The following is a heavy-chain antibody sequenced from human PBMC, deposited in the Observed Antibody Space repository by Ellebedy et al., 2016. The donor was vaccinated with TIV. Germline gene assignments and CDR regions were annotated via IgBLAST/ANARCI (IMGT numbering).Heavy chain of an antibody. CDR2: IWYDGSNE. CDR1: GFTFSSYS. J-gene: IGHJ4*02. Sequence: GESLKISCAASGFTFSSYSMNWVRQAPGKGLEWVAVIWYDGSNEDYADSVKGRFSISRDNSKNSLFLQMNSLTAEDTAVYYCARAYDYGDIDHWGQGTLVTVSS. D-gene: IGHD4-17*01. V-gene: IGHV3-33*08. CDR3: ARAYDYGDIDH.